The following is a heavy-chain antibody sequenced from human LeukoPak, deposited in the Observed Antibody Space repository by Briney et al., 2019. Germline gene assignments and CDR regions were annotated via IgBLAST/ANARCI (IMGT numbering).Heavy chain of an antibody. J-gene: IGHJ4*02. CDR3: ARGEVSGVRGYYDPFDY. V-gene: IGHV1-8*01. CDR2: MNPNSGNT. CDR1: GYTFTSYD. D-gene: IGHD3-10*01. Sequence: ASVKVSYKASGYTFTSYDINWVRQATGQGLEWMGWMNPNSGNTGYAQKFQGRVTMTRNTSISTAYMELSSLRSEDTAVYYCARGEVSGVRGYYDPFDYWGQETLVTVSS.